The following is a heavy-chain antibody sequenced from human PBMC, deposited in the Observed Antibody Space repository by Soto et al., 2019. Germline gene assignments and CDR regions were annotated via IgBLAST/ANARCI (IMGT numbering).Heavy chain of an antibody. Sequence: GGPLRLSCAASGFTFSDHYMDWVRQAPGKGLEWVGRTRNKANSYTTEYAASVKGRFTISRDDSKNSLYLQMNSLKTEDTAVYYCAFSGYSSSWYGNYWGQGTLVTVSS. J-gene: IGHJ4*02. CDR2: TRNKANSYTT. D-gene: IGHD6-13*01. CDR1: GFTFSDHY. V-gene: IGHV3-72*01. CDR3: AFSGYSSSWYGNY.